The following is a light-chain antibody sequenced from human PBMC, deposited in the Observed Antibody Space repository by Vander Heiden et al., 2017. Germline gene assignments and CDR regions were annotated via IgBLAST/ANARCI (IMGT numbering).Light chain of an antibody. J-gene: IGLJ1*01. Sequence: QSALTQPASVSASPGHSITISCTGTSSDVRCDDYVSWYQQPPGKVPKLMIYDVSYRPSGVSYRFSGSKSGNTASLTISGLQAEDEADYFCISYTSGGTLVFGTGTKVTVL. V-gene: IGLV2-14*03. CDR3: ISYTSGGTLV. CDR1: SSDVRCDDY. CDR2: DVS.